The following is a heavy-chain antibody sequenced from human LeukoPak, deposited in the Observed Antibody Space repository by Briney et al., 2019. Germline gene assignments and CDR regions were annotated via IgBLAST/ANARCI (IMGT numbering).Heavy chain of an antibody. CDR2: IYYSGIT. V-gene: IGHV4-39*01. J-gene: IGHJ3*02. CDR3: ARGYSRRYGDAFDI. D-gene: IGHD6-13*01. CDR1: GGSISSSSYY. Sequence: PSETLSLTCTVSGGSISSSSYYWGWIRQPPGKGLAWIGSIYYSGITYYNPSLKSRVTISVDTSKNQFSLKLSSVTAADTAVYYCARGYSRRYGDAFDIWGQGTMVTVSS.